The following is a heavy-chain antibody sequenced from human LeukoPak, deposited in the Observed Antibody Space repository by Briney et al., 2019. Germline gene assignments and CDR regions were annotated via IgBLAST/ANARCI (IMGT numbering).Heavy chain of an antibody. CDR1: GGTFSSYA. D-gene: IGHD2-2*01. CDR3: ATSPAIQIDY. CDR2: IIPILGTA. Sequence: ASVKVSCKASGGTFSSYAISWVRQAPGQGLEWMGGIIPILGTANYAQKFQGRVTITADESTSTAYMELSSLRSEDTAVYYCATSPAIQIDYWGQGTLVTVSS. V-gene: IGHV1-69*13. J-gene: IGHJ4*02.